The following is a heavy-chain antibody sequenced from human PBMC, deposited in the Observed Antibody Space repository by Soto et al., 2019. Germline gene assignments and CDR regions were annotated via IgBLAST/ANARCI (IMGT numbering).Heavy chain of an antibody. CDR3: ARGRERLGVDY. CDR1: EFTVSSNY. CDR2: IYIGGST. D-gene: IGHD7-27*01. J-gene: IGHJ4*02. Sequence: EVQLVESGGGLVQPGGSLRLSCAVSEFTVSSNYMTWVRQAPGKGLECVSIIYIGGSTYYADSVKGRFIISRDNAKNTGGLRMSSLRVEDTAVYDCARGRERLGVDYWGQGTLVTVSS. V-gene: IGHV3-66*01.